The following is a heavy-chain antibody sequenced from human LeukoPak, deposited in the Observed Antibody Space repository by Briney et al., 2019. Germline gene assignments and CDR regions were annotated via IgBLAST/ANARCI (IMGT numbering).Heavy chain of an antibody. CDR2: INHSGST. CDR1: GGSFSGYY. J-gene: IGHJ6*03. V-gene: IGHV4-34*01. CDR3: ARLANVDNSNYGPPYYYYMDV. Sequence: SETLSLTCAVCGGSFSGYYWSWIRQPPGKGLEWIGEINHSGSTNYNPSLKSRVTISVDTSENQFSLKLSSVTAADTAVYYCARLANVDNSNYGPPYYYYMDVWGKGTTVTVSS. D-gene: IGHD4-11*01.